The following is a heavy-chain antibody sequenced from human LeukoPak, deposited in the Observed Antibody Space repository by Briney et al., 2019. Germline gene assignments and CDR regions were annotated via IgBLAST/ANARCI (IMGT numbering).Heavy chain of an antibody. V-gene: IGHV1-2*06. J-gene: IGHJ4*02. CDR3: ARHNYDFDFDS. Sequence: ASVNVSCKASVYTFSDYYIHWVRQAPGQGPDWMGRISPKSGGTNYAQNFQGRVTMTRDTSINTAYMELSRPRPDDTAVYYCARHNYDFDFDSWGQGALVTVSS. D-gene: IGHD3-3*01. CDR1: VYTFSDYY. CDR2: ISPKSGGT.